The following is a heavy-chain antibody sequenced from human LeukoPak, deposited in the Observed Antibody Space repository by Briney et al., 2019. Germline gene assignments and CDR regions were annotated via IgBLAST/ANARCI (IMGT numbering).Heavy chain of an antibody. CDR3: ARLEIAVAGTSFDY. Sequence: SGTLSLTCAVSGGSISSSNWWSWVRQPPGKGLEWIGEINHSGSTNYNPSLKSRVTISVDTSKNQFSLKLSSVTAADTAVYYCARLEIAVAGTSFDYWGQGTLVTVSS. J-gene: IGHJ4*02. D-gene: IGHD6-19*01. CDR2: INHSGST. V-gene: IGHV4-4*02. CDR1: GGSISSSNW.